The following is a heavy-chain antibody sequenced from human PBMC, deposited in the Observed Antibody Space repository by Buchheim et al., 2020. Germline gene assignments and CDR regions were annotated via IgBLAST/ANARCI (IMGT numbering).Heavy chain of an antibody. CDR2: STTSGTTV. V-gene: IGHV3-11*01. CDR1: GFTFSDYY. Sequence: QVQLVESGGGLVKPGGSLRLSCAASGFTFSDYYMSWIRQAPGKGLQWISYSTTSGTTVDYADSVKGRFTVSRDNTKNSLYLQMNNLRAEDTAVYYCTKRMATIPSHFDYWGQGTL. CDR3: TKRMATIPSHFDY. D-gene: IGHD5-24*01. J-gene: IGHJ4*02.